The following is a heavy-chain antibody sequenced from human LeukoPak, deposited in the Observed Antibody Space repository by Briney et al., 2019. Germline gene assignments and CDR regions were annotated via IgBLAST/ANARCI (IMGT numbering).Heavy chain of an antibody. D-gene: IGHD3-22*01. CDR3: ARGGPSYYYDSSGYPGP. J-gene: IGHJ5*02. V-gene: IGHV1-2*04. CDR1: GYTFTGYY. CDR2: INPNSGGT. Sequence: ASVKVSCKASGYTFTGYYMHWVRQAPGQGLEWMGWINPNSGGTNYAQKVQGWVTMTRDTSISTAYMELSRLRSDDTAVYYCARGGPSYYYDSSGYPGPWGQGTLVTVSS.